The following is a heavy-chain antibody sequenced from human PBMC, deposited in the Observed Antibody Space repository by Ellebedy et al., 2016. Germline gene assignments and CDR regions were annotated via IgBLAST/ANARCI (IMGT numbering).Heavy chain of an antibody. CDR3: ATSPLGERITSRGHIGGD. Sequence: ASVKVSCXASGYTFTGYYMHWVRQAPGQGLEWMGWINPNSGGTNYAQKFQGWVTMTRDTSISTAYMELSRLRSEDTAVYYCATSPLGERITSRGHIGGDWGQGTLVTVSS. CDR1: GYTFTGYY. D-gene: IGHD3-10*01. J-gene: IGHJ4*02. CDR2: INPNSGGT. V-gene: IGHV1-2*04.